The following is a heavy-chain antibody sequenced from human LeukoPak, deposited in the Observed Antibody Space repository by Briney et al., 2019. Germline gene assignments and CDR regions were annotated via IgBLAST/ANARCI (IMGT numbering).Heavy chain of an antibody. CDR2: IIPIFGTA. V-gene: IGHV1-69*13. J-gene: IGHJ6*02. D-gene: IGHD6-6*01. CDR1: GGTFISYA. Sequence: ASVKVSCKASGGTFISYAISWVRQAPGQGLEWMGGIIPIFGTANYAQKFQGRVTITADESTSTAYMELSSLRSEDTAVYYCAREEEQLVPNNYYYYGMDVWGQGTTVTVSS. CDR3: AREEEQLVPNNYYYYGMDV.